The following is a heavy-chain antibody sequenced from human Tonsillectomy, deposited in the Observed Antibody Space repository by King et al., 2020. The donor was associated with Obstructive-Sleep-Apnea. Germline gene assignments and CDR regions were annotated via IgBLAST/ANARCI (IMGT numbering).Heavy chain of an antibody. J-gene: IGHJ4*02. CDR2: ISGSGGRT. D-gene: IGHD3-22*01. Sequence: VQLQESGGGLVQPGGSLRLSCAASRFPFRSYAMSWVRPAPGKGLEWVSAISGSGGRTYYADSVKGRFTISRDNSKNTLYLQMNSLRAEDTAVYYCAKADHYDKSGYGEYWGQGTLVTVSS. CDR3: AKADHYDKSGYGEY. CDR1: RFPFRSYA. V-gene: IGHV3-23*01.